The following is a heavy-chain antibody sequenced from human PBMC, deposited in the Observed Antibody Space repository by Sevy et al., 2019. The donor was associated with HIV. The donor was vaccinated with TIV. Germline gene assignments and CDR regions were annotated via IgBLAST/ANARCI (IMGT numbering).Heavy chain of an antibody. J-gene: IGHJ4*02. CDR3: ASDITSNWLFFDY. Sequence: SETLSLTCAVFGYSISSRYYWGWVRQPPGKGLEWIASMYYSGSTYYNPSLRSRVTISLDTSENQFSLKLTSVTAADTAVYYCASDITSNWLFFDYWGQGILVTVSS. D-gene: IGHD6-13*01. CDR1: GYSISSRYY. CDR2: MYYSGST. V-gene: IGHV4-38-2*01.